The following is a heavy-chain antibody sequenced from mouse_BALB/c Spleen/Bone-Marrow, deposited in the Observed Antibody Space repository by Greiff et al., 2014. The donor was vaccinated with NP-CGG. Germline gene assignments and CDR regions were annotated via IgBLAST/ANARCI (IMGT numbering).Heavy chain of an antibody. V-gene: IGHV14-3*02. J-gene: IGHJ2*01. CDR1: GFNIKDTY. CDR2: IDPANGNT. D-gene: IGHD2-14*01. CDR3: ARYRLGTYFDY. Sequence: VQLQQSGAELVKPGASVKLSCTASGFNIKDTYMHWVKQRPEQGLEWIGRIDPANGNTKYDPKFQGKATITADTSSNTAYLQLSSLTSEDTAVYYCARYRLGTYFDYWGQGPTLTVSS.